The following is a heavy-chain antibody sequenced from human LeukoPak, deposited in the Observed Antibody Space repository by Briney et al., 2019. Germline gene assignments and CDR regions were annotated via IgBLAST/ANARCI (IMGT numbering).Heavy chain of an antibody. D-gene: IGHD1-26*01. CDR3: ARDAPQSYYVDY. J-gene: IGHJ4*02. CDR2: ISGSGGSK. CDR1: GFTFSSYA. V-gene: IGHV3-23*01. Sequence: PGGSLRLSCVASGFTFSSYAMSWVRQAPGKGLEWVSGISGSGGSKYHADSVKGRFTISRDNAKNSLYLQMNSLRAEDTALYYCARDAPQSYYVDYWGQGTLVTVSS.